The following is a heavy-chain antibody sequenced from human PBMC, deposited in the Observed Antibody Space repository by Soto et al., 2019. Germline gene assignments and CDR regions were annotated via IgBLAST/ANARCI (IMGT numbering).Heavy chain of an antibody. CDR2: VFYKGNT. CDR1: GGSITGYY. J-gene: IGHJ4*02. Sequence: QVQLQESGPGLVKPSETLSLTCTVSGGSITGYYWTWIRQPPGKGLEWIGYVFYKGNTNYNPSLKSRVTISVDTSANQFSLRLSSVTAADTAVYYCARSGDSFGFTDYWGQGNLVTVSS. CDR3: ARSGDSFGFTDY. D-gene: IGHD5-18*01. V-gene: IGHV4-59*01.